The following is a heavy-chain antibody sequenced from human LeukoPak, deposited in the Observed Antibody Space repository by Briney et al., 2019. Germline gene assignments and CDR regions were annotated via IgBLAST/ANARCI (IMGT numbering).Heavy chain of an antibody. CDR1: GYTFTGYY. J-gene: IGHJ3*02. V-gene: IGHV1-2*06. Sequence: RASVKVSCKASGYTFTGYYMHWVRQAPGQGLEWMGRINPNSGGTNYAQKCQGRVTMTRDTSISTAYMELSRLRSDDTAVYYCAREYSYGHGAFDIWGQGTMVTVSS. D-gene: IGHD5-18*01. CDR3: AREYSYGHGAFDI. CDR2: INPNSGGT.